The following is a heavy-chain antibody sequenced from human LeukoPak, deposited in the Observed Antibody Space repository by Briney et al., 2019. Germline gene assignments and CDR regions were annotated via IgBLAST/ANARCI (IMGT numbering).Heavy chain of an antibody. CDR2: INHSGST. V-gene: IGHV4-34*01. J-gene: IGHJ4*02. CDR3: ARGAPGFYGY. CDR1: GGSFSGYY. D-gene: IGHD2/OR15-2a*01. Sequence: PSETLSLTCAVYGGSFSGYYWSCIRQPPGKGLEWIGEINHSGSTNYNPSLKSRVTISVDTSKNQFSLKLSSVTAADTAVYYCARGAPGFYGYWGQGTLVTVSS.